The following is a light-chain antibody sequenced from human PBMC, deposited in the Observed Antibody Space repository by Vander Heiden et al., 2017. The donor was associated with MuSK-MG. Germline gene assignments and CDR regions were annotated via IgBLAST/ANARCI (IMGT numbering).Light chain of an antibody. J-gene: IGLJ2*01. Sequence: QSALTQPASVSGSPGQSITISCTGTSSDVGDYNYVPWYQQHPGKAPKLLIYEVSNRPSGVSHRFSGSKSGNTASLTISGLQAEDESDYYCSSYTTSSTLLVFGGGTKLTVL. V-gene: IGLV2-14*01. CDR2: EVS. CDR1: SSDVGDYNY. CDR3: SSYTTSSTLLV.